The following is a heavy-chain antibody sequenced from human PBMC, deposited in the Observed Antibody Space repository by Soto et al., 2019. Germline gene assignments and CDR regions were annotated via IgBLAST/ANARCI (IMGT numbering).Heavy chain of an antibody. V-gene: IGHV2-5*02. CDR2: IYWDDDK. CDR1: GFSLSTSGVG. J-gene: IGHJ4*02. Sequence: QITLKESGPTLVKPTQTLTLTCTFSGFSLSTSGVGVGWIRQPPGKALQWHALIYWDDDKRYSPSLKSRITITKDTSKNRVVVTMTNMDPVDTATYYCAHSPPYIAAAGAYYSDYWGQGTLVTVSS. CDR3: AHSPPYIAAAGAYYSDY. D-gene: IGHD6-13*01.